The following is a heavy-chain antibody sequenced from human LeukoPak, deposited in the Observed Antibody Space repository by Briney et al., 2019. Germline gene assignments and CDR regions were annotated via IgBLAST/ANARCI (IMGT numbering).Heavy chain of an antibody. D-gene: IGHD1-1*01. Sequence: PSETLSLTCTVSGGSISSHSWSWIRQPPGKGLEWIGYIYYSGSTNYNPSLKSRVTISVDTSKNQFSLKLSSVTAADTALYYCARSTRTEFFHLWGRGTLVTVSS. CDR3: ARSTRTEFFHL. CDR1: GGSISSHS. CDR2: IYYSGST. V-gene: IGHV4-59*11. J-gene: IGHJ2*01.